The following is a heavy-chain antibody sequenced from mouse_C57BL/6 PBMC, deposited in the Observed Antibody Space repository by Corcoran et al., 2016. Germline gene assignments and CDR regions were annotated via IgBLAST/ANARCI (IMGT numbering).Heavy chain of an antibody. J-gene: IGHJ3*01. CDR1: GYTFTSYG. CDR3: AGIITTVEEFAY. V-gene: IGHV1-81*01. Sequence: QVQLQQSGAELARPGASVKLSCKASGYTFTSYGISWVKQRTGQGLEWIGEIYPRSGNTYYNEKFKGKATLTADKSSSTAYMELRSLTSEDSAVYFCAGIITTVEEFAYWGQGTLVTVSA. D-gene: IGHD1-1*01. CDR2: IYPRSGNT.